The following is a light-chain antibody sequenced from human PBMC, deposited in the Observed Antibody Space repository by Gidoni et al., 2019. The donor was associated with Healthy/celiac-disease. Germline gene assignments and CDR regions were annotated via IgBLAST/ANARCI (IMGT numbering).Light chain of an antibody. V-gene: IGKV1-39*01. CDR1: QTISSY. J-gene: IGKJ2*02. Sequence: DIQMPQSPSSLAASVGDRATITCRASQTISSYLNWYQQKPGKAPKLLIYAASSLESGVPSRFSGSGSGTDFTLTISSLQPEDFATYYCQQGYRTPCTFGQGTKVEIK. CDR2: AAS. CDR3: QQGYRTPCT.